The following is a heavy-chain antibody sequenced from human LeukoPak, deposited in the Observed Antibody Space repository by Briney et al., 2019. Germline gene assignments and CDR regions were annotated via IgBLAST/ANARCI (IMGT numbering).Heavy chain of an antibody. D-gene: IGHD2-15*01. J-gene: IGHJ4*02. V-gene: IGHV4-59*12. CDR1: GGSISSYY. CDR2: IYYSWST. CDR3: ARSYCNGRGCYDY. Sequence: SETLCLTCTVSGGSISSYYWSWIRQPPGKGLEGTGYIYYSWSTNYNPSLKSRVTISVNTSKNQFSLKLTSLTAADTAMYYCARSYCNGRGCYDYWGQGTLVTVSS.